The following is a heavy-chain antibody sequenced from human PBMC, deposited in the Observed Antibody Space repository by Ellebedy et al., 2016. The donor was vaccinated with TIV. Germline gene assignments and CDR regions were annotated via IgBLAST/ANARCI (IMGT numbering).Heavy chain of an antibody. Sequence: MPSETLSLTCSVSGVSTSDYYWSWIRQPPGQGLEWIGYVYHTGSTNYNPSLRSRVTLAVDTPKNEFSLKLSSVTTADTAIYYCARDGVEDYFDYWGQGLLVTVSS. V-gene: IGHV4-59*01. J-gene: IGHJ4*02. CDR3: ARDGVEDYFDY. CDR1: GVSTSDYY. D-gene: IGHD3-10*01. CDR2: VYHTGST.